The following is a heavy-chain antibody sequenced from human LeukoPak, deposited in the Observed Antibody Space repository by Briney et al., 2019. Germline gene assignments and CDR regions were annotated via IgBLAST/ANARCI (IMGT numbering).Heavy chain of an antibody. V-gene: IGHV3-53*01. CDR3: ARVPRAWWFDP. CDR2: LYDGGIT. J-gene: IGHJ5*02. Sequence: PGGSLRLSCAASGFTVNTKFMSWVRQAPGKGLEWVSVLYDGGITYYADSVKGRFTISRDNSKNTLYLHMSTLRAEDTAIYYCARVPRAWWFDPWGQGTLVTVSS. CDR1: GFTVNTKF.